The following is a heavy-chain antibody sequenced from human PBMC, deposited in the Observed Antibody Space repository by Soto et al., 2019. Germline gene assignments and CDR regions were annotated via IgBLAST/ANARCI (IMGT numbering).Heavy chain of an antibody. CDR2: INAGNGNT. CDR3: ARGVGSGLSDY. Sequence: GASVNVSCKASGYTFTSYAMHWVRQAPGQRLEWMGWINAGNGNTKYSQKFQGRVTITRDTSASTAYMELSSLRSEDTAVYYCARGVGSGLSDYWGQGTLVTVSS. D-gene: IGHD1-26*01. CDR1: GYTFTSYA. J-gene: IGHJ4*02. V-gene: IGHV1-3*01.